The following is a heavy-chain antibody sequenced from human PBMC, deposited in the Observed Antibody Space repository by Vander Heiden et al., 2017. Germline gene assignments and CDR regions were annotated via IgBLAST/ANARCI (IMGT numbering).Heavy chain of an antibody. J-gene: IGHJ4*02. D-gene: IGHD6-13*01. Sequence: EVQLVESGGGLVRPGRSLRLACSASGITFDDFAMHWVRQVPGKGLEWVSSISWNGGTIGYADSVKGRFTISRDNSKNSLDLQMSSLRPEDTALYYCAKGLGSSSWYGLDYWGQGTLVTVSS. CDR3: AKGLGSSSWYGLDY. CDR2: ISWNGGTI. CDR1: GITFDDFA. V-gene: IGHV3-9*01.